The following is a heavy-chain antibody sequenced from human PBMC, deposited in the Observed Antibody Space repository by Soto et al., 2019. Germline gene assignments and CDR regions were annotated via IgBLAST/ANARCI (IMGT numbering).Heavy chain of an antibody. D-gene: IGHD6-19*01. CDR3: AKDRKSGSGWYWDY. V-gene: IGHV3-23*01. CDR2: ISGSGGST. CDR1: GFTFSSYA. J-gene: IGHJ4*02. Sequence: RGSLRLSCAVSGFTFSSYAMSWVRQAPGKGLEWVSGISGSGGSTYSADSVKGRFTISRDNSKNTLYLQMNSLRVEDTAVYYCAKDRKSGSGWYWDYWGQGTLVTVSS.